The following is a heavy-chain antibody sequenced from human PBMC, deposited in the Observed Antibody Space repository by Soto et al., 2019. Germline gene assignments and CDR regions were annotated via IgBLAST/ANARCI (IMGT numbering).Heavy chain of an antibody. CDR2: IWYDGSNK. CDR3: ARDESLGYCSSTSCYAFDI. Sequence: GGSLRLSCAASGFTFSSYGMHWVRQAPGKGLEWVAVIWYDGSNKYYADSVKGRFTISRDNSKNTLYLQMNSLRVEDTAVYYCARDESLGYCSSTSCYAFDIWGQGTMVTVSS. J-gene: IGHJ3*02. CDR1: GFTFSSYG. V-gene: IGHV3-33*01. D-gene: IGHD2-2*01.